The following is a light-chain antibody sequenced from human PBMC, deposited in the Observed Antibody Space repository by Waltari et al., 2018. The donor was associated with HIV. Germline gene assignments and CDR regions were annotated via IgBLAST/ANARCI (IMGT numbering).Light chain of an antibody. CDR3: QQYYSSPWN. J-gene: IGKJ3*01. CDR2: WAS. Sequence: DIVMTPSPASLAVSLGERATIHCKSSQSVLYSSNNRNHLAWYQQKPGQPPRLLIYWASTRESGVPDRFSGSGSGTDFTLTISSLQAEDVAVYYCQQYYSSPWNFGPGTKVDIK. CDR1: QSVLYSSNNRNH. V-gene: IGKV4-1*01.